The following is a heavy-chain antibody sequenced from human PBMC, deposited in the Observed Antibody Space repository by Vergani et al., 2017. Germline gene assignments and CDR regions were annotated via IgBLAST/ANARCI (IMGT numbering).Heavy chain of an antibody. D-gene: IGHD4-17*01. CDR3: AKVGYGDYVVSYFQH. CDR2: ISGSGGST. CDR1: GFTFSSYA. J-gene: IGHJ1*01. V-gene: IGHV3-23*04. Sequence: VQLVESGGGVVQPGRSLRLSCAASGFTFSSYAMSWVRQAPGKGLEWVSAISGSGGSTYYADSVKGRFTISRDNSKNTLYLQMNSLRAEDTAVYYCAKVGYGDYVVSYFQHWGQGTLVTVSS.